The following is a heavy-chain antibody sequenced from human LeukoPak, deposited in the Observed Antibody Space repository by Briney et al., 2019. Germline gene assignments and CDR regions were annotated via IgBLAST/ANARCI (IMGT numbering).Heavy chain of an antibody. CDR3: ARLGGYNLSRNAFDI. Sequence: SETLSLTCTVSGGSVSSNAYYWGWIRQTPGKGLEWIGNAYFSGHKYYNPSHKSRVTIFVDTSKNEFSLKLSSVTAADTAVYYCARLGGYNLSRNAFDIWGRGTLVTVSS. CDR1: GGSVSSNAYY. CDR2: AYFSGHK. D-gene: IGHD5-24*01. J-gene: IGHJ3*02. V-gene: IGHV4-39*01.